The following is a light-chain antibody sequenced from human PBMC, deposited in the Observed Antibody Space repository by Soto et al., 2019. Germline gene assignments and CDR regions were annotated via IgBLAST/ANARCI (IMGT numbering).Light chain of an antibody. CDR3: QSYDSSLRGSV. V-gene: IGLV1-40*01. CDR1: SSNIGAGYD. J-gene: IGLJ2*01. CDR2: GNS. Sequence: QSVLTQPPSVSGAPGQRVTISCTGSSSNIGAGYDVHWYQQLPGTAPKLLIYGNSNRPSGVPDRVSGSKSGTSASLAITGLQAEDEADYYCQSYDSSLRGSVFGGGTKLTV.